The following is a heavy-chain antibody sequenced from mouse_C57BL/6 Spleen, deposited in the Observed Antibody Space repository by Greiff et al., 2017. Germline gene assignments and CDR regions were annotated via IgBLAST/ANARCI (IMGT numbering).Heavy chain of an antibody. CDR1: GYSFTGYY. CDR3: AGHYYGSSSAWFAY. CDR2: INPSTGGT. J-gene: IGHJ3*01. Sequence: EVQLQQSGPELVKPGASVKISCKASGYSFTGYYMNWVKQSPEKSLEWIGEINPSTGGTTYNQKFKAKATLTVDKSSSTAYMQLKSLTSEDSAVYYCAGHYYGSSSAWFAYWGQGTLVTVSA. V-gene: IGHV1-42*01. D-gene: IGHD1-1*01.